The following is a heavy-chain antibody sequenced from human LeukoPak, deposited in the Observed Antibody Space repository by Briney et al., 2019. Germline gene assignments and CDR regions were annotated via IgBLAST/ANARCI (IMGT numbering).Heavy chain of an antibody. J-gene: IGHJ5*01. CDR3: TTDWFDY. CDR1: GFTFTNAW. V-gene: IGHV3-15*01. CDR2: IKNRADGETT. Sequence: GGSLGLSCAASGFTFTNAWMTWVRQAPGKGLEWVGRIKNRADGETTDYAAPVEGRFTISRDDSRNTLFLQMNSLKTEDTAVYYCTTDWFDYWGQGTLVAVSS.